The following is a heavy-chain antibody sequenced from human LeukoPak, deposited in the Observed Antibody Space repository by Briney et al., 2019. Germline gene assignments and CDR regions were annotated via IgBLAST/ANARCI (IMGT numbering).Heavy chain of an antibody. Sequence: GRSLRLSCAASGFTFSSYGMHWVRQAPGKGLEWVAVISYDGSNKYYADSVKGRFTTSRDNSKNTLYLQMNSLRAEDTAVYYCAKDRDYGDYEFDYWGQGTLVTVSS. CDR3: AKDRDYGDYEFDY. J-gene: IGHJ4*02. CDR1: GFTFSSYG. CDR2: ISYDGSNK. V-gene: IGHV3-30*18. D-gene: IGHD4-17*01.